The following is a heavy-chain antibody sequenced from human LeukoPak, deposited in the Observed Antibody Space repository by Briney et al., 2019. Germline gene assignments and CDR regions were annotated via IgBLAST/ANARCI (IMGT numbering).Heavy chain of an antibody. CDR3: ATETTAGTLDY. CDR2: FDPEDGEK. Sequence: ASVKVSCKVSGYILTELSMHWVRQVAGKGLEWMGGFDPEDGEKIYAQKFQGRVTMTEDTSTDTAYMELSSLRSDDTAVYYCATETTAGTLDYWRQGTLVTVSS. J-gene: IGHJ4*02. D-gene: IGHD6-13*01. CDR1: GYILTELS. V-gene: IGHV1-24*01.